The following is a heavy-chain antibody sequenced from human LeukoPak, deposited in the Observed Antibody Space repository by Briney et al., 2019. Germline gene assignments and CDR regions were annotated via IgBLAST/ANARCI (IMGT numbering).Heavy chain of an antibody. CDR2: IYHSGST. CDR3: ARGGIDIVTVPVSNWFDP. J-gene: IGHJ5*02. D-gene: IGHD2/OR15-2a*01. CDR1: GGSISSSNW. V-gene: IGHV4-4*02. Sequence: KTSETLSLTCAVSGGSISSSNWWSWVRQPPGKGLGWIGEIYHSGSTNYNPSLKSRVTISVDKSKNQFSLKLSSVTAADTAVYYCARGGIDIVTVPVSNWFDPWGQGTLVTVSS.